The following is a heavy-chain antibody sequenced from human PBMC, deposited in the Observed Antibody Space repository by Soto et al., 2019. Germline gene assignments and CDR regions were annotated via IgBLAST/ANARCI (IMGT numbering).Heavy chain of an antibody. D-gene: IGHD5-12*01. CDR2: IYYSGST. V-gene: IGHV4-59*01. Sequence: SETLSLTCTVSGGSISSYYWSWIRQHPGKGLEWIGYIYYSGSTNYNPSLKSRVTISVDTSKNQFSLKLSSVTAADTAVYYCARGGWLQLRYFDYWGQGTLVTVSS. J-gene: IGHJ4*02. CDR1: GGSISSYY. CDR3: ARGGWLQLRYFDY.